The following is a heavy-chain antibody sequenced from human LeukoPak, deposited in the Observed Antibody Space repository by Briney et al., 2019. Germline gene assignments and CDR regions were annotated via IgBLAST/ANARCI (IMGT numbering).Heavy chain of an antibody. J-gene: IGHJ6*02. CDR3: ASSGYSCGPTNYYYYGMDV. CDR2: IDPSDSYT. CDR1: GYSFTSYW. D-gene: IGHD5-18*01. V-gene: IGHV5-10-1*01. Sequence: GESLKISCKGSGYSFTSYWISWVRQMPGKGLEWMGRIDPSDSYTNYSPSFQGHVTISADKSISTAYLQWSSLKASDTAMYYSASSGYSCGPTNYYYYGMDVWGQGTTVTVSS.